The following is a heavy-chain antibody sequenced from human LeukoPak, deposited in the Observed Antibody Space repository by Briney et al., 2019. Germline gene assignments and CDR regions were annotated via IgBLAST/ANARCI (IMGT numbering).Heavy chain of an antibody. V-gene: IGHV4-39*01. J-gene: IGHJ4*02. Sequence: KPSETLSLTCTVSDDSMTSDIYFWGWIRQPPGKGLEWVGSVRFTGTSHYKPSLKSRVSISVDTSKKQFSLKLTSVTAADMAVYYCARQPGFGGLYFDYWGQGSLVTVSS. CDR3: ARQPGFGGLYFDY. D-gene: IGHD4-23*01. CDR2: VRFTGTS. CDR1: DDSMTSDIYF.